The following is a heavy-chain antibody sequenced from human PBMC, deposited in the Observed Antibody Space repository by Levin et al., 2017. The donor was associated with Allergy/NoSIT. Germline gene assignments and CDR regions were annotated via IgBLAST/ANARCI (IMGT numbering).Heavy chain of an antibody. CDR3: ARDRGYSTNWHGEYFQH. D-gene: IGHD6-13*01. Sequence: KAGGSLRLSCAASGFTFSDYYMSWIRQAPGKGLEWVSYISSSSSYTNYADSVKGRFTISRDNARNSLYLQMNSLRAEDTAVYYCARDRGYSTNWHGEYFQHWGQGTLVTVSS. V-gene: IGHV3-11*05. CDR2: ISSSSSYT. J-gene: IGHJ1*01. CDR1: GFTFSDYY.